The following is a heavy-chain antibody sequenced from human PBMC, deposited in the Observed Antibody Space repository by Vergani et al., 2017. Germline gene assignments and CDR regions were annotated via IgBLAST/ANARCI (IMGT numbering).Heavy chain of an antibody. J-gene: IGHJ5*02. CDR1: GASISSSTYY. CDR3: ARHSTGEWLVKLGGIDP. V-gene: IGHV4-39*01. Sequence: QLQLQESGPGLVKPSATLSLTCSVSGASISSSTYYWCWIRQPPGKGLEWIASIYYSGSTYYNPSLKSRVTISVDTSKNQFSLKLGSVTAADTAVYFCARHSTGEWLVKLGGIDPWGQGILVTVSS. CDR2: IYYSGST. D-gene: IGHD6-19*01.